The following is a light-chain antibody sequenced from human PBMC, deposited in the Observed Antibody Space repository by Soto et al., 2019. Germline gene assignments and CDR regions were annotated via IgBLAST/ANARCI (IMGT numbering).Light chain of an antibody. V-gene: IGKV1-5*03. CDR3: QHYNGYPIT. J-gene: IGKJ4*01. CDR1: QNINTW. CDR2: KAS. Sequence: DIQMTQSPSTLSASVGDRVNLTCRASQNINTWLAWYQQKPGKAPKLLIYKASILVTGVPSWFIGSGSGTEFTLTISSLQVDDLASYHCQHYNGYPITFGGGTKVEI.